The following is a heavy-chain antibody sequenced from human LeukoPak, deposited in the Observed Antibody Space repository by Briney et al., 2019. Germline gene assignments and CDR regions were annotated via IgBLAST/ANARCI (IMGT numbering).Heavy chain of an antibody. CDR1: GFTFSRNA. V-gene: IGHV3-23*01. CDR2: ISGSGVST. D-gene: IGHD3-10*01. J-gene: IGHJ1*01. Sequence: GGSLRLSCAASGFTFSRNAMSWVRQAPGKGLEWVSAISGSGVSTYYADSVKGRFTISRDNSKNTLYLQLNSLRGEDTAVFYCAKGGDLYPKYFQHWGQGTLVTVSS. CDR3: AKGGDLYPKYFQH.